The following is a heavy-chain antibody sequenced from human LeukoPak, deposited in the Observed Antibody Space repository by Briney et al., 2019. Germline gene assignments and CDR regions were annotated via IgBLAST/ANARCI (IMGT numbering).Heavy chain of an antibody. J-gene: IGHJ4*02. V-gene: IGHV5-51*01. D-gene: IGHD2-2*01. CDR3: ARHSPGYCSSTSCPFDY. CDR2: INPGDSDT. Sequence: GEYLKISCKGSGYSFTSYWIGWVRQMPGKGLEWMGIINPGDSDTRYSPSFQGQVTLSADKSITTAYLQWSSLKASDTAMYYCARHSPGYCSSTSCPFDYWGQGTLVTVSS. CDR1: GYSFTSYW.